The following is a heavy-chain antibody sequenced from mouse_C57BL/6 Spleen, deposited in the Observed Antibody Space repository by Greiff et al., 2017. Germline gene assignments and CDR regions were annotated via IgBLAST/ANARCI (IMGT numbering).Heavy chain of an antibody. Sequence: QVHVKQSGAELVKPGASVKISCKASGYAFSSYWMNWVKQRPGKGLEWIGQIYPGDGDTNYNGKFKGKATLTADKSSSTAYMQLSSLTSEDSAVYFCARSEVGYFDYWGQGTTLTVSS. V-gene: IGHV1-80*01. D-gene: IGHD1-1*01. CDR3: ARSEVGYFDY. CDR2: IYPGDGDT. CDR1: GYAFSSYW. J-gene: IGHJ2*01.